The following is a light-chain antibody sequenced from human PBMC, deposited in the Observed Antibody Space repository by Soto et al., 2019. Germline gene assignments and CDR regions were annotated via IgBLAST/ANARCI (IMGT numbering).Light chain of an antibody. CDR2: LGS. J-gene: IGKJ5*01. V-gene: IGKV2-28*01. CDR3: MQALQSLT. Sequence: PLSLPVTPGEPASISCRANHSLLHNNGYNYLDWYMQKPGQSPQLLIYLGSNRASGVPDRFSGSGSGTDFTLKLSRVEAADVGVDDCMQALQSLTFGKGTRLEIK. CDR1: HSLLHNNGYNY.